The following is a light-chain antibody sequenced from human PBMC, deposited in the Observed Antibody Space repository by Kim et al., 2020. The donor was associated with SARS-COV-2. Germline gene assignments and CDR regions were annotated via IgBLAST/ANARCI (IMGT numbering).Light chain of an antibody. Sequence: ALGRTVRSKCQGDGHRSYYASWYQQKPGQAPIIVIYGKTNRPPGIPDRFSGSSSGNTASLTITGAQAEDEADYYCNSRDSSGNLWVFGGGTQLTVL. J-gene: IGLJ3*02. CDR2: GKT. V-gene: IGLV3-19*01. CDR1: GHRSYY. CDR3: NSRDSSGNLWV.